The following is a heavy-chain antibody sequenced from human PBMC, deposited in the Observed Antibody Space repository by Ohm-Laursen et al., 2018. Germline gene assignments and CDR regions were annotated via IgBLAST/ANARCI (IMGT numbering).Heavy chain of an antibody. D-gene: IGHD4-11*01. V-gene: IGHV1-2*02. CDR2: INPNSGGT. CDR1: GYTFTGYY. Sequence: ASVKVSCKASGYTFTGYYMHWVRQAPGQGLEWMGWINPNSGGTNYAQKFQGRVTMTRDTSISTAYMELSRLRSDDMAVYYCATFPPDYSNTPVNYWGQGTLVTVSS. CDR3: ATFPPDYSNTPVNY. J-gene: IGHJ4*02.